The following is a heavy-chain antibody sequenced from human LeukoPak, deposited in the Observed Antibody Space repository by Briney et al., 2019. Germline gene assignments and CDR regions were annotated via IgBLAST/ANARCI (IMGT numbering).Heavy chain of an antibody. CDR3: ARGGLQTWYYHMDV. CDR2: INPNSGGT. V-gene: IGHV1-2*02. Sequence: ASVKVSCKASGYTFTGYFMHWVRQAPGQGLEWMGWINPNSGGTNYAQKFQDRVTMTRDTSISTAYMELSRLRSDDTAVYYCARGGLQTWYYHMDVWGKGTTVTVSS. CDR1: GYTFTGYF. J-gene: IGHJ6*03.